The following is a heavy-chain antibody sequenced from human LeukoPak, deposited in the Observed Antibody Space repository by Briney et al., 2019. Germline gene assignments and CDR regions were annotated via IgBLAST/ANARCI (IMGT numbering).Heavy chain of an antibody. V-gene: IGHV3-23*01. D-gene: IGHD2-2*01. CDR1: GFTFSSYA. J-gene: IGHJ4*02. CDR3: AKFGDIVVVPAAMPAFFDY. CDR2: ISGSGGST. Sequence: GGSLRLSCAASGFTFSSYAMSWVRQAPGKGLEWVSAISGSGGSTYYADSVKGRFTISRDNSKNTLYLQMNSLRAEDTAAYYCAKFGDIVVVPAAMPAFFDYWGQGTLVTVSS.